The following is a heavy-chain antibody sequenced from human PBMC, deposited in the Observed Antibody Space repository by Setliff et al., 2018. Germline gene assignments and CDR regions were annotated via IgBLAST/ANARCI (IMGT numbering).Heavy chain of an antibody. CDR2: IYASGST. V-gene: IGHV4-59*12. Sequence: PSETLSLTCTVSGGSISSYYWSWIRQPPGKGLEWIGYIYASGSTNYNPSLKSRVTLSVDTSKNQFSLKLRSVTAADTAVYYCASPRLSYYDNGAFPSDAFDLWGQGTMVTVSS. J-gene: IGHJ3*01. CDR3: ASPRLSYYDNGAFPSDAFDL. D-gene: IGHD3-22*01. CDR1: GGSISSYY.